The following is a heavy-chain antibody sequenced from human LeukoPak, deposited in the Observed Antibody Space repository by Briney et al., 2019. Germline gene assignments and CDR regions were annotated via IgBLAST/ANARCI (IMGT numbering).Heavy chain of an antibody. V-gene: IGHV3-64*01. CDR2: ISSNGGST. Sequence: GGSLRLSCAASGFSFSSYAIHWVRQAPGKGLEYVSAISSNGGSTYYANSVKGRFTISRDNSKNTLYLQMGSLRAEDMAVYYCARDSTDDYVWGSYRDENWFDPWGQGTLVTVSS. CDR3: ARDSTDDYVWGSYRDENWFDP. CDR1: GFSFSSYA. J-gene: IGHJ5*02. D-gene: IGHD3-16*02.